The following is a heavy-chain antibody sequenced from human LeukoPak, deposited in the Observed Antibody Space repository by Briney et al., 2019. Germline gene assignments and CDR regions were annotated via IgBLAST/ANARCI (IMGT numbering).Heavy chain of an antibody. D-gene: IGHD2-15*01. CDR3: ARVGGSGGSGQYNWFDP. CDR1: GFTFSNYN. Sequence: GGSLRLSCAASGFTFSNYNMNWVRQAPGKGLEWVSYISSSSSTIYYADSVKGRFTISRDNAKNSLYLQMNSLRAEDTAVYYCARVGGSGGSGQYNWFDPWGQGTLVTVSS. V-gene: IGHV3-48*01. J-gene: IGHJ5*02. CDR2: ISSSSSTI.